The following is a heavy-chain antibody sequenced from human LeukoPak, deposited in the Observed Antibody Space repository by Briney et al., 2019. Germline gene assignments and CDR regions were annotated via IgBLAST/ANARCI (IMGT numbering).Heavy chain of an antibody. J-gene: IGHJ4*02. Sequence: SQTLSLTCAISGDSVSSNSAAWNRIRQSPSRGLEWLGRTYYRSKWYNDYAVSVKSRITINADTSKNQFSLQLNSVSPEDTAVYYCARDEQWVVYFESWGQGTLVTVSS. CDR3: ARDEQWVVYFES. D-gene: IGHD6-19*01. CDR1: GDSVSSNSAA. V-gene: IGHV6-1*01. CDR2: TYYRSKWYN.